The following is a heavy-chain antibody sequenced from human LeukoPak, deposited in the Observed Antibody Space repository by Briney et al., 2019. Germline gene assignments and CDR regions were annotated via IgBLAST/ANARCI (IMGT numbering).Heavy chain of an antibody. D-gene: IGHD2-15*01. CDR2: ISYDGSNK. J-gene: IGHJ4*02. CDR1: VFTFSSYA. Sequence: GGSLRLSCAASVFTFSSYAMHWVRQAPGKGLEWVAVISYDGSNKYYADSVKGRFTISRDNSKNTLYLQMNSLRAEDTAVYYCARDYCSGGSCYGQSDYWGQGTLVTVSS. V-gene: IGHV3-30*04. CDR3: ARDYCSGGSCYGQSDY.